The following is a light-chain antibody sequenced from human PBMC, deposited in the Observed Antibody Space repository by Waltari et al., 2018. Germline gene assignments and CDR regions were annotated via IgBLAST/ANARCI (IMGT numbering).Light chain of an antibody. V-gene: IGLV8-61*01. CDR1: SGSLSTTSY. CDR3: ALYMGSGIWV. Sequence: QTVVTQEPSLSVSPGGTVPLPCALSSGSLSTTSYPTWYQQTPGQAPRTLVYKANARSSGVPDRFSGSILGNTAALTITGAQADDESDYYCALYMGSGIWVFGGGTRLTVL. J-gene: IGLJ3*02. CDR2: KAN.